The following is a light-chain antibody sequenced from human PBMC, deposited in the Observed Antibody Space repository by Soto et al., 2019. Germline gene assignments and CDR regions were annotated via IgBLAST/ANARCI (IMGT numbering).Light chain of an antibody. CDR2: AAS. Sequence: DIQVTQYPSSLSASVGDRVTITCRASQGIKNYLAWYQPKPGEIPKLLIYAASTLESGIPPRFSGSGSGTDFTLTINNLQPEDVATYYCQRYYNAPFTFGGGTKVEIK. CDR3: QRYYNAPFT. J-gene: IGKJ4*01. V-gene: IGKV1-27*01. CDR1: QGIKNY.